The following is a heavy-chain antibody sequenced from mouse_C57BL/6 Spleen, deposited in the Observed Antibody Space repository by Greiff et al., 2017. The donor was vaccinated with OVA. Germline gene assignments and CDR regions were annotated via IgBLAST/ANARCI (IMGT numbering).Heavy chain of an antibody. V-gene: IGHV1-50*01. D-gene: IGHD3-2*02. CDR2: IDPSDSYT. CDR3: VGAQAFAMDY. CDR1: GYTFTSYW. J-gene: IGHJ4*01. Sequence: QVQLKQPGAELVKPGASVKLSCKASGYTFTSYWMQWVKQRPGQGLEWIGEIDPSDSYTNYNQKFKGKATLTVDTSSSTAYMQLSSLTSEDSAVYYCVGAQAFAMDYWGQGTSVTVSS.